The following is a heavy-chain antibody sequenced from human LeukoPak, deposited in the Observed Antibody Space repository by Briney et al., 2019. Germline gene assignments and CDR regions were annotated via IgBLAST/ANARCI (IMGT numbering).Heavy chain of an antibody. CDR2: ISSSSSYI. V-gene: IGHV3-21*01. D-gene: IGHD6-13*01. CDR1: GFTFSSYS. J-gene: IGHJ4*02. Sequence: GGSLRLSCAASGFTFSSYSMNWVRQGPGKGLEWVSSISSSSSYIYYADSVKGRFTISRDNAKNSLYLQMNSLRAEDTAVYYCAKQGIAAEGGYWGQGTLVTVSS. CDR3: AKQGIAAEGGY.